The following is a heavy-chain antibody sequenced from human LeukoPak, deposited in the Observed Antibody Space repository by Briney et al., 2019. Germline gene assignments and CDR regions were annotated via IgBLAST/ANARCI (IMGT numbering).Heavy chain of an antibody. CDR3: ARAYSSGSPYFDY. CDR2: ISWNSGSI. CDR1: GFTFDDYA. V-gene: IGHV3-9*03. Sequence: GRSLRLSCAASGFTFDDYAMHWVWQAPGKGLEWVSGISWNSGSIGYADSVKGRFTISRDNAKNSLYLQMNSLRAEDMALYYCARAYSSGSPYFDYWGQGTLVTVSS. J-gene: IGHJ4*02. D-gene: IGHD6-19*01.